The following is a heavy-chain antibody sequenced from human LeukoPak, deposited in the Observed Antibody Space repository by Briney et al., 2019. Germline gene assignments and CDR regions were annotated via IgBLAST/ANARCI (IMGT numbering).Heavy chain of an antibody. V-gene: IGHV1-69*13. CDR2: IIPIFGTA. Sequence: SVKVSCKASGGTFSSYAISWVRQAPGQGLEWMGGIIPIFGTANYAQKFQGRVTITADESTSTAYMELSSLRSEDTVVYYCARDAHYIAVAGTYFDYWGQGTLVTVSS. CDR1: GGTFSSYA. D-gene: IGHD6-19*01. J-gene: IGHJ4*02. CDR3: ARDAHYIAVAGTYFDY.